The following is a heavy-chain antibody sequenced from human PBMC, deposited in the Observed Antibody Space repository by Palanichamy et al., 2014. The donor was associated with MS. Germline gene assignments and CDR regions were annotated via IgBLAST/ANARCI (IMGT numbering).Heavy chain of an antibody. V-gene: IGHV3-48*03. D-gene: IGHD3-10*01. CDR1: GFTFSSYE. J-gene: IGHJ3*02. Sequence: EVQLVESGGGLVQPGGSLRLSCAVSGFTFSSYEMNWVRQAPGKGLEWVSYISSSGTTIHYADSVKGRFTISRDNAKNSLYLQMNSLRAEDTAVYYCARDIVRWDTVVRGSESAFDIWGQGTMVTVSS. CDR3: ARDIVRWDTVVRGSESAFDI. CDR2: ISSSGTTI.